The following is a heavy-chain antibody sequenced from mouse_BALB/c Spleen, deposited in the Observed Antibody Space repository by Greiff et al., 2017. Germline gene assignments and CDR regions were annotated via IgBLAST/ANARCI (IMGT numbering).Heavy chain of an antibody. CDR2: ILPGSGSI. V-gene: IGHV1-9*01. J-gene: IGHJ2*01. CDR1: GYTFSSYW. CDR3: ARTAGRGFDY. Sequence: VQLLQSGADLTKPGASVKISCKATGYTFSSYWIEWVKQRPGHGLEWIGEILPGSGSINYNEKFKGQATFTADTSSNTAYMQRSSLTSEDSAVYYCARTAGRGFDYWGQGTTLTVSS.